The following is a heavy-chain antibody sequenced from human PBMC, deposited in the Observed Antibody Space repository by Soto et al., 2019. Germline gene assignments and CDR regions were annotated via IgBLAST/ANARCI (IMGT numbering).Heavy chain of an antibody. J-gene: IGHJ4*02. CDR3: ARATKSENYDSSGYSFLFDY. CDR2: IIPIFGTA. V-gene: IGHV1-69*13. Sequence: SVKVSCKASGGTFSSYAISWVRQAPGQGLEWMGGIIPIFGTANYAQKFQGRVTITADESTSTAYMELSSLRSEDAAVYYCARATKSENYDSSGYSFLFDYWGQGTLVTVSS. D-gene: IGHD3-22*01. CDR1: GGTFSSYA.